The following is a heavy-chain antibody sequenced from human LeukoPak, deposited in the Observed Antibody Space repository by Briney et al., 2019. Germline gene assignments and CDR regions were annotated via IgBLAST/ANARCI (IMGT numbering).Heavy chain of an antibody. CDR2: IYHSGST. Sequence: EPSETLSLTCTVSGYPISSGYYWGWIRQPPGKGLEWIGSIYHSGSTYYNPSLKSRVTISVDTSKNQFSLNLTSVTAADTAVYYCARLRGRRFRDSFDSWAQGTLVTVSS. CDR3: ARLRGRRFRDSFDS. J-gene: IGHJ4*02. V-gene: IGHV4-38-2*02. D-gene: IGHD3-16*01. CDR1: GYPISSGYY.